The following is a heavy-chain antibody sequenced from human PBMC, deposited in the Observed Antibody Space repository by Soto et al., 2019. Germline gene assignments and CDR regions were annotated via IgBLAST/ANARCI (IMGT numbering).Heavy chain of an antibody. J-gene: IGHJ4*02. CDR1: VFTFNAYT. D-gene: IGHD3-9*01. CDR2: ISWDGGIT. Sequence: PGGSLRLSCAASVFTFNAYTMHWVRQAPGKGLEWVSLISWDGGITYYGDSVKGRFTVSRDNSDNSLYLQMTSLRSDDTAFYYCAKDSYDILTGQKRYFDSWGQGTLVTVS. V-gene: IGHV3-43*01. CDR3: AKDSYDILTGQKRYFDS.